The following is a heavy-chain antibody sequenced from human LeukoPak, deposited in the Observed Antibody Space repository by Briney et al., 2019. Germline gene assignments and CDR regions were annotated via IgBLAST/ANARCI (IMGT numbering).Heavy chain of an antibody. CDR3: AKHYYDSSGYPDY. D-gene: IGHD3-22*01. CDR1: GFTVSGNY. CDR2: IYSGGST. Sequence: GSLRLSCAASGFTVSGNYMRWVRQAPGKGLEWVSVIYSGGSTYYADSVKGRFTISRDNSKNTLYLQMNSLRAEDTAVYYCAKHYYDSSGYPDYWGQGTLVTVSS. J-gene: IGHJ4*02. V-gene: IGHV3-53*01.